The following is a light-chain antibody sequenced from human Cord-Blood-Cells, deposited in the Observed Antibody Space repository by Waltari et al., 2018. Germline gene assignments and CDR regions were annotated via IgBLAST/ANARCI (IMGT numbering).Light chain of an antibody. CDR2: DVS. CDR1: SSDVGGYNY. J-gene: IGLJ2*01. V-gene: IGLV2-14*01. CDR3: SSYTSSSTVV. Sequence: QSALTQPASVSGSPGQSIPISCTGTSSDVGGYNYVSWYQQHPGKAPKLMIYDVSKRPSGGSNLFSGSKSGNTASLTISGLQAEDEADYYCSSYTSSSTVVFGGGTKLTVL.